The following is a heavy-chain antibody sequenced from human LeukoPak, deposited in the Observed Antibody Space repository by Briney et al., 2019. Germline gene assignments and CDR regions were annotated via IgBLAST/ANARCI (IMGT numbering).Heavy chain of an antibody. V-gene: IGHV4-39*01. CDR2: IYYSGST. Sequence: SETLSLTCTVSGGSISSSSYYWGWIRQPPGKGLEWIGSIYYSGSTYYNPSLKSRVTISVDTPKNQFSLKLSSVTAADTAVYYCARLGLTTVTSGVDYWGQGTLVTVSS. J-gene: IGHJ4*02. CDR3: ARLGLTTVTSGVDY. CDR1: GGSISSSSYY. D-gene: IGHD4-17*01.